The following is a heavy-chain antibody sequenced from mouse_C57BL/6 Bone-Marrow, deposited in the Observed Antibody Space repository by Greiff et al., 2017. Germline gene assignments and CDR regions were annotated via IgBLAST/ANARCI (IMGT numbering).Heavy chain of an antibody. CDR2: ISDGGSYT. V-gene: IGHV5-4*01. D-gene: IGHD2-4*01. J-gene: IGHJ3*01. CDR3: ARHDYDFPAWFAY. CDR1: GFTFSSYA. Sequence: EVQGVESGGGLVKPGGSLKLSCAASGFTFSSYAMSWVRQTPEKRLEWVATISDGGSYTYYPDNVKGRFTISRDNAKNNLYLQMSHLKSEDTAMYYCARHDYDFPAWFAYWGQGTLVTVSA.